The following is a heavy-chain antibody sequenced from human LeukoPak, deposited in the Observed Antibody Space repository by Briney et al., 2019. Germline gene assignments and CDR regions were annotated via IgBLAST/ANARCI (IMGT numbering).Heavy chain of an antibody. D-gene: IGHD2-2*01. CDR3: ARDFCSTSCNLGY. CDR1: GGTFSSYA. J-gene: IGHJ4*02. Sequence: SVKVSCKAPGGTFSSYAISWVRQAPGQGLEWMGGIIPIFGTANYAQKFQGRVTITADESTSTAYMELSSLRSEDTAVYYCARDFCSTSCNLGYWGQGTLVTVSS. CDR2: IIPIFGTA. V-gene: IGHV1-69*13.